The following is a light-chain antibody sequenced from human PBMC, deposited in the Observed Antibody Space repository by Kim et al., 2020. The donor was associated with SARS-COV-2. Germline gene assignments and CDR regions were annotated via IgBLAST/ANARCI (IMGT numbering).Light chain of an antibody. V-gene: IGKV3-11*01. CDR3: QQRNEWPRT. J-gene: IGKJ1*01. CDR1: QNIRNE. CDR2: DAS. Sequence: PGQRATLSCRASQNIRNELAWYQHKPGQAPMLLISDASNRATGIPARFIGSGSETDFTLTVSGLEAEDCAVYYCQQRNEWPRTFGQGTKLDIK.